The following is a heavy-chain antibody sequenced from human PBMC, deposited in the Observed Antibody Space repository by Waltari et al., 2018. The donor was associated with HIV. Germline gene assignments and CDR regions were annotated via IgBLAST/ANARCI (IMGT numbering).Heavy chain of an antibody. Sequence: QVQLVQSGAQVKKPGASVKVSCKASGYPFTTYGITWVRQAPGQGLEWLGWIGTYNGNADFAPKTQVRIHLTIDTSTSTAYMELTSLRSDDTAVYYCARSHCAVTSCGSIDYWG. D-gene: IGHD4-17*01. V-gene: IGHV1-18*01. CDR2: IGTYNGNA. CDR3: ARSHCAVTSCGSIDY. CDR1: GYPFTTYG. J-gene: IGHJ4*01.